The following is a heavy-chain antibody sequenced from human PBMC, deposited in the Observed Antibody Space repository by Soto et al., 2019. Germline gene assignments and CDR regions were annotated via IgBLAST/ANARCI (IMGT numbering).Heavy chain of an antibody. J-gene: IGHJ6*02. CDR3: ARDGTNASLHYYYYYGMHV. Sequence: GASVKVSCKASGYTFTSYGISWVRQAPGQGLEWMGWISAYNGNTNYAQKLQGRVTMTTDTSTSTAYMELRSLRSDDTAVYYCARDGTNASLHYYYYYGMHVWGQGTTVTVSS. D-gene: IGHD2-2*01. V-gene: IGHV1-18*01. CDR2: ISAYNGNT. CDR1: GYTFTSYG.